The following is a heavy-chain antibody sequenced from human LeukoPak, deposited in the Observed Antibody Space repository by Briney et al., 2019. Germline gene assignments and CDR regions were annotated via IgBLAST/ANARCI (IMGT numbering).Heavy chain of an antibody. D-gene: IGHD3-10*02. V-gene: IGHV5-10-1*01. CDR1: GYSFSAYW. Sequence: GESLRISCQGSGYSFSAYWITWVRQTPGKGLEWMGRIDPSDSHINYSASFQGHVTISVDKSISTAYLQWGSLKASDTAMYYCASVYVGDFDYWGQGTLVTVSS. CDR2: IDPSDSHI. CDR3: ASVYVGDFDY. J-gene: IGHJ4*02.